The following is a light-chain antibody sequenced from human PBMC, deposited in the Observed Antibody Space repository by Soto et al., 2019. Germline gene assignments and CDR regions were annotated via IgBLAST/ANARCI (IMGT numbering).Light chain of an antibody. CDR3: SSYAGSNIVV. V-gene: IGLV2-8*01. CDR1: SSDVGGYNF. CDR2: EVS. Sequence: QSALTQPPSASGSPGQSVTISCTGTSSDVGGYNFVSWYQQHPGKAPKLMIYEVSERPSGVPDRFSGSKSGNTASLTVSGLQAKDEAYYYCSSYAGSNIVVFGGGTKLTVL. J-gene: IGLJ2*01.